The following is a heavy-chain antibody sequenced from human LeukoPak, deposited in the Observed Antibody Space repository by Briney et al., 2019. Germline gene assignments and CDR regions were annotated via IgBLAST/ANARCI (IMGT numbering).Heavy chain of an antibody. CDR3: ARNRWFDP. D-gene: IGHD2/OR15-2a*01. CDR2: VYNSGSS. Sequence: SETLSLTCTASGGSISSYYWSWIRQPPGKGLEWIGYVYNSGSSNYNPSLKSRVTISVDTSKNQFSLKLSSVTAADTAVYYCARNRWFDPWGQGTLVTVSS. V-gene: IGHV4-59*01. J-gene: IGHJ5*02. CDR1: GGSISSYY.